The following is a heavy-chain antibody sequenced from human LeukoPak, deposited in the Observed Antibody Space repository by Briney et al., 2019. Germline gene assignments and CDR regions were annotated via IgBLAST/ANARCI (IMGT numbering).Heavy chain of an antibody. J-gene: IGHJ5*02. CDR3: ARDRYSNWFDP. V-gene: IGHV3-74*01. CDR1: GFTFSSYW. CDR2: INSDGSST. D-gene: IGHD5-12*01. Sequence: GGSLRLSCAASGFTFSSYWMHWVRQAPGKGLVWVSRINSDGSSTSYADSVKGRFTISRDNAKNTLYLQMNSLRAEDMTVYYCARDRYSNWFDPWGQGTLVTVSS.